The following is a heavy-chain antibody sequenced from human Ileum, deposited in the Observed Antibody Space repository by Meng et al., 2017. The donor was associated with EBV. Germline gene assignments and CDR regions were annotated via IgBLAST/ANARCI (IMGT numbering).Heavy chain of an antibody. V-gene: IGHV3-74*01. D-gene: IGHD2-21*01. CDR2: INPDGSVI. CDR3: AKDCFGDKDS. J-gene: IGHJ4*02. CDR1: GFTLSSYW. Sequence: VQVMESGGGLVQPGGSLRFSCAASGFTLSSYWVHWVRQAPGKGLVWVSRINPDGSVINYADSVKGRFTISRDNAKNTVYLQMNNLRADDTAVYYCAKDCFGDKDSWGQGTLVTVPQ.